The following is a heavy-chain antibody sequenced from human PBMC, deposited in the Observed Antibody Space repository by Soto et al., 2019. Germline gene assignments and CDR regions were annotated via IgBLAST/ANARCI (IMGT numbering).Heavy chain of an antibody. CDR3: AKDSVAVAGTIDYYGMDV. CDR2: ISGSGGST. Sequence: PVGSLRLSCAASGFTFSSYAMSWVRQAPGKGLEWVSAISGSGGSTYYADSVKGRFTISRDNSKNTLYLQMNSLRAEDTAVYYCAKDSVAVAGTIDYYGMDVWGQGTTITVSS. J-gene: IGHJ6*02. D-gene: IGHD6-19*01. CDR1: GFTFSSYA. V-gene: IGHV3-23*01.